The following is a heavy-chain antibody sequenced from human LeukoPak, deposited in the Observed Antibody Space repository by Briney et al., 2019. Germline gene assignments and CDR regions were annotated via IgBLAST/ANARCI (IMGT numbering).Heavy chain of an antibody. CDR3: ARGGIPDY. D-gene: IGHD2-21*01. CDR1: GGSISSYY. V-gene: IGHV4-59*08. CDR2: IYYSRST. Sequence: SETLSLTCTVSGGSISSYYRSWIRQPPGKGLEWIGYIYYSRSTNYNPSLKSRVTISVDTSKNQFSLKLSSVTAADTAVYYCARGGIPDYWGQGILVTVSS. J-gene: IGHJ4*02.